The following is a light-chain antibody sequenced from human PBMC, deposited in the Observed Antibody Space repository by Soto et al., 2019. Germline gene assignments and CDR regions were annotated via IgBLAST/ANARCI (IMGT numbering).Light chain of an antibody. Sequence: DIRMTQSPSSLSASVGDRVTIACRASQSIDTHLNWYQQHPGKAPNALIYEASNLQSGVPSRFSGIGSGTDFTLTISGLQPDDSATYYCQQTYSPPATFGQGTKVEIK. CDR2: EAS. J-gene: IGKJ1*01. CDR1: QSIDTH. V-gene: IGKV1-39*01. CDR3: QQTYSPPAT.